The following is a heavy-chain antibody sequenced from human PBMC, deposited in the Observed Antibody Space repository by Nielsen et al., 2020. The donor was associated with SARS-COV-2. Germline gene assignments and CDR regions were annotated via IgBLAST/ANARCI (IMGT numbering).Heavy chain of an antibody. D-gene: IGHD3-3*01. V-gene: IGHV4-34*01. Sequence: GSLRLSCAVYGGSFSGYYWSWIRQPPGKGLEWIGEINHSGSTNYNPSLKSRVTISVDTSKNQFSLKLSSVTAADTAVYYCARSTFGVVTKEIYYYYYGMDVWGQGTTVTVSS. CDR3: ARSTFGVVTKEIYYYYYGMDV. CDR2: INHSGST. J-gene: IGHJ6*02. CDR1: GGSFSGYY.